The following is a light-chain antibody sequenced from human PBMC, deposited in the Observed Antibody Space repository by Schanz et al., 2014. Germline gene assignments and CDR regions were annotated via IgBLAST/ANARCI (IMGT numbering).Light chain of an antibody. CDR1: SSDVGGYNY. J-gene: IGLJ3*02. CDR2: EVN. CDR3: SSYGGNYWV. V-gene: IGLV2-8*01. Sequence: QSAPTQPPSASGSPGQSVTFSCTGTSSDVGGYNYVSWYQQHPGKAPKLMIYEVNKRPSGVPDRFSGSKSGNTASLTVSGLQAEDEADYYCSSYGGNYWVFGGGTKLTVL.